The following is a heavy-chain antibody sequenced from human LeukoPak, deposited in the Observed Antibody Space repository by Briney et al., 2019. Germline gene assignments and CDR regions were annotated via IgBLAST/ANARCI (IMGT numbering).Heavy chain of an antibody. CDR3: AKVVVGATTPGY. J-gene: IGHJ4*02. CDR1: GFTFSSYA. Sequence: PGGSLTLSCAASGFTFSSYAMSWVRQAPGKGLEWVSAISGSGGSTYYAHSVKGRFTISRVNSKNTLYLQMNSLRAEDTAVYYCAKVVVGATTPGYWGQGTLVTVSS. CDR2: ISGSGGST. D-gene: IGHD2-15*01. V-gene: IGHV3-23*01.